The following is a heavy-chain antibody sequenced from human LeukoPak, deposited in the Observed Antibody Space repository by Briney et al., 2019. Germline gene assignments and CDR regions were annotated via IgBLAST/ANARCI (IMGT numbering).Heavy chain of an antibody. Sequence: SETLSLTCTVSGGSISSYYWSWIRQPPGKGLEWLGYIYATGSTNYNPSLKSRVTIAVDTSKNQFSLNLRSVPAADAAVYYCARHGSVRSPLGPWGQGTLVTVSS. CDR2: IYATGST. D-gene: IGHD3-10*01. CDR3: ARHGSVRSPLGP. V-gene: IGHV4-4*09. CDR1: GGSISSYY. J-gene: IGHJ5*02.